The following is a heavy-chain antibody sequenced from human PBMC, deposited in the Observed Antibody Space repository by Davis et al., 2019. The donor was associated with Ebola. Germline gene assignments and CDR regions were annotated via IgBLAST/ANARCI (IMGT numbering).Heavy chain of an antibody. Sequence: PGGSLRLSCTVSGASVSSGSYYWTWIRQPPGKGLEWIGFISYTGTTNYNSSLKSRVTISVDTSKNQFSLKLSSVTAADTAIYYCARGGASSKYFDYWGQGSLVTVSS. D-gene: IGHD3-16*01. CDR3: ARGGASSKYFDY. V-gene: IGHV4-61*01. CDR2: ISYTGTT. CDR1: GASVSSGSYY. J-gene: IGHJ4*02.